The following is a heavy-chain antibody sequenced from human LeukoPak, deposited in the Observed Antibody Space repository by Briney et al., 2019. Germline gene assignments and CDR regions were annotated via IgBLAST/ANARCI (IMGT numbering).Heavy chain of an antibody. J-gene: IGHJ5*02. CDR3: AREHDSSGYYLNNWFDP. Sequence: SETLSLTCTVSGGSISSYYWSWIRQPPGKGLEWIGYIYYSGSTYYNPSLKSRVTISVDTSKNQFSLKLSSVTAADTAVYYCAREHDSSGYYLNNWFDPWGQGTLVTVSS. CDR1: GGSISSYY. V-gene: IGHV4-59*06. D-gene: IGHD3-22*01. CDR2: IYYSGST.